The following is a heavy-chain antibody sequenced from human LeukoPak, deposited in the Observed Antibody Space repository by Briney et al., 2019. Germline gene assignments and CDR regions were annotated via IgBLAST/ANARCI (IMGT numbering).Heavy chain of an antibody. Sequence: SETLSLTCAAYGGSFSGYYWSWIRQPPGKGLEWIGEINHSGSTNYNPSLKSRVTISVDTSKNQFSLKLSSVTAADTAVYYCARGRSGYYYDSSGYYYYWGQGTLVTVSS. J-gene: IGHJ4*02. D-gene: IGHD3-22*01. CDR3: ARGRSGYYYDSSGYYYY. CDR2: INHSGST. CDR1: GGSFSGYY. V-gene: IGHV4-34*01.